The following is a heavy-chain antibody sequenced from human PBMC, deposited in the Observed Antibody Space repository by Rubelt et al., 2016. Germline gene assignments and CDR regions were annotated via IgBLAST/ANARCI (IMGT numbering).Heavy chain of an antibody. D-gene: IGHD3-3*01. CDR3: ARMVNDFWRGYHNWFDP. CDR1: GYTFTGYY. CDR2: LNPNSGNT. Sequence: QVQLVQSGAEVTKPGASVKVSCKASGYTFTGYYMHWVRQAPGQGLERMGWLNPNSGNTGYAQKFQGSVNMTRNTSLRTAYMGLSSLRSEDTAVYYCARMVNDFWRGYHNWFDPWGQGTLVTVSS. V-gene: IGHV1-8*02. J-gene: IGHJ5*02.